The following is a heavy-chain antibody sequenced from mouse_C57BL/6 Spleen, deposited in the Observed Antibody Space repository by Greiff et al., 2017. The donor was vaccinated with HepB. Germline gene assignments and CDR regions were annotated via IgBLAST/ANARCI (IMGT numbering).Heavy chain of an antibody. D-gene: IGHD1-1*01. J-gene: IGHJ4*01. V-gene: IGHV1-55*01. CDR2: IYPGSGST. Sequence: VQLQQSGAELVKPGASVKMSCKASGYTFTSYWITWVKQRPGQGLEWIGDIYPGSGSTNYNEKFKSKATLPVDTSSSTAYMPLRSLTSEDSAVYYCARNYGSSSSMDYWGQGTSVTVSS. CDR3: ARNYGSSSSMDY. CDR1: GYTFTSYW.